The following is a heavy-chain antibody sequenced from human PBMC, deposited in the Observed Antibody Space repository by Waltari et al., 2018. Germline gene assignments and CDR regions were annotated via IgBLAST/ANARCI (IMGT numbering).Heavy chain of an antibody. CDR2: ISAGGEDT. V-gene: IGHV3-23*01. D-gene: IGHD3-9*01. Sequence: EVQLLESGGGLVQPGGSLSLSCAVSGFLFSSKGMNWFRQPSGKGLEWVSGISAGGEDTYYAESVKGRFTISRDNSKNTLYVQLSSLTAQDTAVYYCATRYTWGQGTLVTVSS. CDR1: GFLFSSKG. CDR3: ATRYT. J-gene: IGHJ4*02.